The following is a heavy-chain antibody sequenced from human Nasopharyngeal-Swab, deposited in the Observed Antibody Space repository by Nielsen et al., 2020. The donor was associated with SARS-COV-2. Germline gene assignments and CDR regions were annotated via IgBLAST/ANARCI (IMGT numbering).Heavy chain of an antibody. Sequence: GESLQISCAASGFTFSSYWMHWVRLAPGKGLVWVARIDGDGSITNYADSVEGRFGISRDNDKNTVYLQMNSLRDEDTAVYYCVRECTSWSRKNNFYYYFGLDFWGRGTTVTVSS. CDR2: IDGDGSIT. CDR1: GFTFSSYW. CDR3: VRECTSWSRKNNFYYYFGLDF. J-gene: IGHJ6*02. V-gene: IGHV3-74*01.